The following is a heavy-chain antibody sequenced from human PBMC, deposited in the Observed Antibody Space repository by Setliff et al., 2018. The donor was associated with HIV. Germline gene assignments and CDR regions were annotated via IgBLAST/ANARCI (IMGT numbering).Heavy chain of an antibody. Sequence: ASVKVSCKASGYTFTGYYVHWVRQAPGQGLEWMGWINPNSGGTNYAQKFQGRVTMTRDTSISTAYMELSRLRSDDTAVYYCARNSSGWYYSNYYYYGMDVWVPETLLVTVSS. J-gene: IGHJ6*02. D-gene: IGHD6-19*01. CDR1: GYTFTGYY. V-gene: IGHV1-2*02. CDR3: ARNSSGWYYSNYYYYGMDV. CDR2: INPNSGGT.